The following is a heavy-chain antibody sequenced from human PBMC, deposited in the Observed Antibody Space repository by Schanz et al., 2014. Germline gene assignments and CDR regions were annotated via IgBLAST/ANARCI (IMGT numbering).Heavy chain of an antibody. CDR3: ARLATSKSRLGDAVDI. J-gene: IGHJ3*02. CDR2: IWYDGNNK. D-gene: IGHD6-6*01. V-gene: IGHV3-30*02. CDR1: GFTFSSYG. Sequence: VQLVESGGGLVQPGGSLRLSCAASGFTFSSYGMHWVRQAPGKGLEWVAVIWYDGNNKYYADSVQGRFTLSKDFSKDTLYLQLTSLRPEDTAVYYCARLATSKSRLGDAVDIWGQGTMVTVSS.